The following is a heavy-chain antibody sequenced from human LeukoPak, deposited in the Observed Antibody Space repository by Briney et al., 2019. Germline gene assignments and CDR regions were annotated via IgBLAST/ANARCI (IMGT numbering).Heavy chain of an antibody. V-gene: IGHV3-74*01. CDR2: INSDGSST. Sequence: GGSLRLSCAASGFTFSSYWMHWVRQAPGKRLVWVSRINSDGSSTRYADSVKGRFTISRDNAKNTLYLQMNSLRAEDTAVYYCARAYYDFWSGYPGPSDAFDIWGQGTMVTVSS. J-gene: IGHJ3*02. CDR3: ARAYYDFWSGYPGPSDAFDI. CDR1: GFTFSSYW. D-gene: IGHD3-3*01.